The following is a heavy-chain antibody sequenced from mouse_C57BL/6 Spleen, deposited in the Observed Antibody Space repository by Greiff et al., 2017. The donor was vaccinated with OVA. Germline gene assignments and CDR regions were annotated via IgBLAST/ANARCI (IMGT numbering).Heavy chain of an antibody. J-gene: IGHJ3*01. V-gene: IGHV3-6*01. CDR3: ARGPTGTSWFAY. D-gene: IGHD4-1*02. CDR1: GYSITSGYY. CDR2: ISYDGSN. Sequence: EVKLMESGPGLVKPSQSLSLTCSVTGYSITSGYYWNWIRQFPGNKLEWMGYISYDGSNNYNPSLKNRISITRDTSKNQFFLKLNSVTTEDTATYYCARGPTGTSWFAYWGQGTLVTVSA.